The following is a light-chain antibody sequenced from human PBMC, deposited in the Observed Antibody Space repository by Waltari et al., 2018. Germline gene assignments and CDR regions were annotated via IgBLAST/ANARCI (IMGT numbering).Light chain of an antibody. J-gene: IGKJ3*01. CDR2: EVY. Sequence: DIVITQTQLSLSVTPAQPASISSKSSQTLLHADGRTYLYWYLQQPGQSPQLLIYEVYTRLTGMPDRFSGSGSGTEFTLHISRVEAEDVGVYYCMQGTDLFSLGPGSRLVIK. CDR3: MQGTDLFS. V-gene: IGKV2-29*02. CDR1: QTLLHADGRTY.